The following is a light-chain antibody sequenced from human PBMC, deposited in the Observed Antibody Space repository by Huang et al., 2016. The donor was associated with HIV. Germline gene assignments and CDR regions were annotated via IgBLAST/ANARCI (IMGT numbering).Light chain of an antibody. V-gene: IGKV2-30*02. CDR1: HSLLQSDGKTH. Sequence: DVVMTQSPLSLPVTLGQPASISCRFSHSLLQSDGKTHLSWFHQRPGQSPRRLIYKVSNRDSGVPDRVSGSGSGTDFTLKISRVEAEDVGVYYCLQGAFWPLTVGGGTKVEIK. CDR3: LQGAFWPLT. CDR2: KVS. J-gene: IGKJ4*01.